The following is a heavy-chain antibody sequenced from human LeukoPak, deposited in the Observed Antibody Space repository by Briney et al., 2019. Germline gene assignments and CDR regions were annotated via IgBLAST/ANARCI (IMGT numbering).Heavy chain of an antibody. CDR1: GLTFSNAW. Sequence: GGSLRLSCAVSGLTFSNAWMSWVRQAPGKGLEWVGRIKSKTDGGTSDYAAPVKGRFTISRHDSKKTLYLQVDSLTTEDTAVYYYTTDPYYFVYWGEGGLVTVSS. CDR2: IKSKTDGGTS. CDR3: TTDPYYFVY. V-gene: IGHV3-15*01. J-gene: IGHJ4*02.